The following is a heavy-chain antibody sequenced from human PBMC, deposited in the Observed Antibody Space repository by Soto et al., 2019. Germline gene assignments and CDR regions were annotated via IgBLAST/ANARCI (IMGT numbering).Heavy chain of an antibody. D-gene: IGHD1-7*01. CDR2: ISGSGDRS. V-gene: IGHV3-23*01. Sequence: PGGSLRLSCAASGFIFSNYVMTWVRQAPGKGLEGVSAISGSGDRSFYGDSVEGRFTISRDNSKNTLYLQMHSLRAEDTAVYYCAKDYVGTIPDAFDLWGQGTMVTVSS. CDR1: GFIFSNYV. CDR3: AKDYVGTIPDAFDL. J-gene: IGHJ3*01.